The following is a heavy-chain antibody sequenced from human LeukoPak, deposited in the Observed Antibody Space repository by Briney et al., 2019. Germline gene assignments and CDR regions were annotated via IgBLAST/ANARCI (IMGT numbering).Heavy chain of an antibody. J-gene: IGHJ4*02. V-gene: IGHV4-61*02. D-gene: IGHD3-22*01. CDR2: IYTSGSS. Sequence: SQTLSLTCTVSGGSISSGSYYWSWIRQPAGKGLEWIGRIYTSGSSNYNPSLKSRVTMSVDTSKNQFSLKLSSVTAADTAVYYCARDQYYYDSSGYLFDYWGQGTLVTVSS. CDR1: GGSISSGSYY. CDR3: ARDQYYYDSSGYLFDY.